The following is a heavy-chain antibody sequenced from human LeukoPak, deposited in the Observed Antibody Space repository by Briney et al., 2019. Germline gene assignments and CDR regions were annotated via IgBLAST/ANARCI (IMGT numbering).Heavy chain of an antibody. CDR2: INHSGST. J-gene: IGHJ4*02. V-gene: IGHV4-34*01. D-gene: IGHD1-7*01. CDR1: GGSFSGYY. Sequence: PSETLSLTCAVYGGSFSGYYWSWIRQPPGKGLEWIGEINHSGSTNYNPSLKSRVTISVDTSKNQFSLKLSSVTAADTAVYYCARENYPPQSQNYFDYWGQGILVTVSS. CDR3: ARENYPPQSQNYFDY.